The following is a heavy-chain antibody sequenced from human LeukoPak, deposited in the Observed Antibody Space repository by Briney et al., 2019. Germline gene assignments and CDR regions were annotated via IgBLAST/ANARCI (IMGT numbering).Heavy chain of an antibody. V-gene: IGHV3-30*02. D-gene: IGHD4-17*01. J-gene: IGHJ4*02. Sequence: GESLKISCAASGFIFSSYGMYWVRQAPGKGLEWVAFIRYGGSNKYYADSVKGRFTISRDNSKNTLYVQMSSLRVEDTAVYYCAKEGTVTPIDYWGQGTPVTVSS. CDR1: GFIFSSYG. CDR3: AKEGTVTPIDY. CDR2: IRYGGSNK.